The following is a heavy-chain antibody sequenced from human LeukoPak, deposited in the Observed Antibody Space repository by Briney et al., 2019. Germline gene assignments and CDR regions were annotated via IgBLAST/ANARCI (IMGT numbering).Heavy chain of an antibody. CDR2: IYSGGST. J-gene: IGHJ4*02. CDR3: ARVYQGSWFDY. CDR1: GFTFSDHY. V-gene: IGHV3-53*01. D-gene: IGHD6-13*01. Sequence: GGSLRLSCAASGFTFSDHYMDWVRQAPGKGLEWVSVIYSGGSTYYADSVKGRFTISRDNSKNTLYLQMNSLRAEDTAVYYCARVYQGSWFDYWGQGTLVTVSS.